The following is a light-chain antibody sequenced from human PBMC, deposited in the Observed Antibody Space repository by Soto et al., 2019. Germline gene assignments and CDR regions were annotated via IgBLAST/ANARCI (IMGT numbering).Light chain of an antibody. CDR3: QQYGSSPRT. Sequence: EIVLTQSTGTLSLSPGERATLPCRASLSIRSSYLAWYQQKPGQAPRLLIYGASSRASGIPDRFSGSGSGTDFTLTISRLEPEDFAVYYCQQYGSSPRTFGEGTKLEIK. J-gene: IGKJ2*01. CDR1: LSIRSSY. V-gene: IGKV3-20*01. CDR2: GAS.